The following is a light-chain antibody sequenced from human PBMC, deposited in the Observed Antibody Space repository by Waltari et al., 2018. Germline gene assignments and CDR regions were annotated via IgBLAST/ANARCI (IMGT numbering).Light chain of an antibody. CDR1: SSDVGAYDY. CDR3: CSYANAKWV. V-gene: IGLV2-11*01. Sequence: QSVLTQPRSVSGSPGQSVAISCTGTSSDVGAYDYVSWYQQYPDKAPKVMIYGVYKRPSGVPVRFSGSKSGNTASLTISGLQAEDEADYYCCSYANAKWVFGGGTRLTVL. J-gene: IGLJ3*02. CDR2: GVY.